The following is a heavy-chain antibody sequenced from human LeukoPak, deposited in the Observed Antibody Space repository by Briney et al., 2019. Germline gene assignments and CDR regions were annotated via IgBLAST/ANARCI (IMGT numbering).Heavy chain of an antibody. CDR2: IWYDGSNK. J-gene: IGHJ4*02. V-gene: IGHV3-33*01. CDR1: GFTFSSYG. CDR3: ARGGYSSSAQYDY. Sequence: GGSLRLSCAASGFTFSSYGMHWVRQAPGKGLEWVAVIWYDGSNKYYADSVKGRFTISRDNSKNTLYLQMNSLRAEDTAVYYCARGGYSSSAQYDYWGQGTLVTVSS. D-gene: IGHD6-6*01.